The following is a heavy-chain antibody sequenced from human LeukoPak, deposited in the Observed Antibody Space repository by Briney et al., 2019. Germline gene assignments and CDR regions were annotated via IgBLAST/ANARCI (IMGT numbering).Heavy chain of an antibody. CDR3: ARAMRWTSGPVELGWFDR. V-gene: IGHV4-59*01. J-gene: IGHJ5*02. D-gene: IGHD1-1*01. CDR2: IYFRGTT. CDR1: GDSFSDYY. Sequence: SETLSLTCSVSGDSFSDYYWTWIRRPPGGRLGWIGHIYFRGTTKYNPSLKNRVTISVDTSKNQVSLTLTSVTAADTAVYYCARAMRWTSGPVELGWFDRWGQGTLVTVSS.